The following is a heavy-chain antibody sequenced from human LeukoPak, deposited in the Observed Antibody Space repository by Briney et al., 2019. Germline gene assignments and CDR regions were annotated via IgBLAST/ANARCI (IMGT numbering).Heavy chain of an antibody. CDR1: GDSISSSRFY. D-gene: IGHD2-2*01. CDR3: ARRCSSPSCFYA. CDR2: IYYSGST. Sequence: SETLSLTCTVSGDSISSSRFYWGWIRQPPGKGLEWIGSIYYSGSTYYNPSLKSRVTIPVDTSKNQFSLKLTSVTAADTAVYYCARRCSSPSCFYAWGQGTLVTVSS. J-gene: IGHJ5*02. V-gene: IGHV4-39*01.